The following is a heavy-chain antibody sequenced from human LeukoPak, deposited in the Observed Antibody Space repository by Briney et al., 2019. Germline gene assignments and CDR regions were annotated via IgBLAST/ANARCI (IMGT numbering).Heavy chain of an antibody. V-gene: IGHV1-2*02. CDR3: AREGTYYDILTGRREDAFDI. D-gene: IGHD3-9*01. CDR1: GYTFTGYY. Sequence: GASVKVSCKASGYTFTGYYMHWVRQAPGQGLEWMGWINPNSGGTNYAQKFQGRVTMRRDTSISTAYMELSRLRSDDTAVYYCAREGTYYDILTGRREDAFDIWGQGTMVTVSS. J-gene: IGHJ3*02. CDR2: INPNSGGT.